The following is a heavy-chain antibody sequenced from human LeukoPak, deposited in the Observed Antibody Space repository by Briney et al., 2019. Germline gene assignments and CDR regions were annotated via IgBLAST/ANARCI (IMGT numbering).Heavy chain of an antibody. Sequence: ASVKVSCTASGYTLTSNHMHCVRQAPGQGLEWMGIINADGSTTTDAQKFQGRVTMTRDTSTSTVYMELSSLRSEDTAIYYCARDGSRQQPYAFDVWGQGTMVTVSS. J-gene: IGHJ3*01. CDR3: ARDGSRQQPYAFDV. D-gene: IGHD6-13*01. CDR1: GYTLTSNH. V-gene: IGHV1-46*01. CDR2: INADGSTT.